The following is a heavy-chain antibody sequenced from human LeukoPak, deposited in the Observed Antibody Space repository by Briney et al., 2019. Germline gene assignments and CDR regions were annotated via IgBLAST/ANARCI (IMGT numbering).Heavy chain of an antibody. CDR2: IIPIFWTA. V-gene: IGHV1-69*05. CDR3: ASGSSWYPFDY. D-gene: IGHD6-13*01. Sequence: TVNVSCKSSGGIHRSYAIRWVRQPPGQGLEGMGRIIPIFWTAHYAQSFQDRVTNNTDESTSTAYMELSSLRSKDTAVYYCASGSSWYPFDYWGQGTLVTVSS. CDR1: GGIHRSYA. J-gene: IGHJ4*02.